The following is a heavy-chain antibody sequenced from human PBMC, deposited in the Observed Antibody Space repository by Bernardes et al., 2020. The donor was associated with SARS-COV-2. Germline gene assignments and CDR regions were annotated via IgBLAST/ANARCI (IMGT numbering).Heavy chain of an antibody. J-gene: IGHJ4*02. Sequence: SETLSLTCTVSGGSISSYYWSWIRQPPGKGLEWIGYIYYSGSTNYNPSLKSRVTISVDTSKNQFSLKLSSVTAADTAVYYCARLRPTAAVIDYWGQGTLVTVSS. CDR1: GGSISSYY. CDR3: ARLRPTAAVIDY. CDR2: IYYSGST. V-gene: IGHV4-59*01. D-gene: IGHD6-13*01.